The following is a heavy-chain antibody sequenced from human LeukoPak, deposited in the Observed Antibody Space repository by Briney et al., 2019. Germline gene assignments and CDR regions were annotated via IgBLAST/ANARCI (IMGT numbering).Heavy chain of an antibody. V-gene: IGHV3-21*01. Sequence: GGSLRLSCAASGFTFSSYSMNWVRQAPGKGLEWVSSISSSSSYIYYADSVKGRFTISRDNAKNSLYLQMNSLRAEDTAVYYCARDQGLRISGMGFIWGQGTLVTVSS. CDR2: ISSSSSYI. J-gene: IGHJ4*02. CDR1: GFTFSSYS. D-gene: IGHD2-15*01. CDR3: ARDQGLRISGMGFI.